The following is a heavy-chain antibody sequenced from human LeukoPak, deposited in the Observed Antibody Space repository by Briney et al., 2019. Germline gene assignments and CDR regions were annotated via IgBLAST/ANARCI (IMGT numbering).Heavy chain of an antibody. J-gene: IGHJ4*02. D-gene: IGHD3-16*01. V-gene: IGHV4-31*03. Sequence: SQTLSLTCTVSGGSISSGGSYWSWIRQHPGKGLEWIGYIYYSGSTYYNPSLKSRVTISVDTSKNQFSLKLSSVTAAGTAVYYCARGGGETPTPFDYWGQGTLVTVSS. CDR2: IYYSGST. CDR3: ARGGGETPTPFDY. CDR1: GGSISSGGSY.